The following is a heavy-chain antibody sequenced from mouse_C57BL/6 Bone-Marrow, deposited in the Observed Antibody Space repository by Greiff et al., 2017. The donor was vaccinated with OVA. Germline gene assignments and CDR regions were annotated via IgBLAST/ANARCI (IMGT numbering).Heavy chain of an antibody. CDR2: IDPENGDT. CDR1: GFNFKDDY. CDR3: TTGDYYGPWFAY. Sequence: VQLQQSGAELVRPGASVKLSCTASGFNFKDDYMYWVKQRPEQGLEWIGWIDPENGDTDYASKFQGKATITADTSSNTAYLQLSSLTSEDADVYYCTTGDYYGPWFAYWGQGTLVTVSA. V-gene: IGHV14-4*01. J-gene: IGHJ3*01. D-gene: IGHD1-1*01.